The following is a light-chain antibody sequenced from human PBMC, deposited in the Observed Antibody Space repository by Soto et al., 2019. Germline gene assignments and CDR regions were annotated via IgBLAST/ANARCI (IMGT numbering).Light chain of an antibody. J-gene: IGKJ2*01. Sequence: DVVMTQSPLSLPVTLGQPASISCRSSHSLMYSDGISYLSWFQQRPGQSPRRLIYKASNRDSWVPDRFSGSWSGTDFTLTISRVEADDVGVYYCMQGTHWPPGTLGQGTKLEIK. CDR1: HSLMYSDGISY. CDR2: KAS. V-gene: IGKV2-30*01. CDR3: MQGTHWPPGT.